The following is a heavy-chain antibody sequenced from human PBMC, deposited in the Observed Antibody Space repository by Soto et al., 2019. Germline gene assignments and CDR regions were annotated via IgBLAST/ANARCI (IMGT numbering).Heavy chain of an antibody. CDR3: ARGITGTVTYYYALDV. Sequence: QVQLVQSGAEVKKPGSSMKVSCKASGGTFSSYAISWVRQAPGQGLEWRGGIIPIFGTADYAQKFHGRVTITADESTSTAYMELSRLRSEDTAVYYCARGITGTVTYYYALDVWGQGTTVTVSS. D-gene: IGHD1-20*01. V-gene: IGHV1-69*12. CDR2: IIPIFGTA. CDR1: GGTFSSYA. J-gene: IGHJ6*02.